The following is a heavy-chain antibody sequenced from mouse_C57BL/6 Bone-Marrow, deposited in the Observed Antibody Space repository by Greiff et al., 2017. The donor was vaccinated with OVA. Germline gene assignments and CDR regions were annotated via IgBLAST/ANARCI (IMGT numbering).Heavy chain of an antibody. CDR1: GYTFTSYW. J-gene: IGHJ2*01. D-gene: IGHD1-1*01. CDR3: AVYYGSSPYYFDY. CDR2: IHPNSGST. V-gene: IGHV1-64*01. Sequence: QVQLQQPGAELVKPGASVKLSCKASGYTFTSYWMPWVQQRPGQGLEWIGKIHPNSGSTNYNEKFKSKATLTVDKSSSTAYMQLSSLTSEDSAVYYCAVYYGSSPYYFDYWGQGTTLTVSS.